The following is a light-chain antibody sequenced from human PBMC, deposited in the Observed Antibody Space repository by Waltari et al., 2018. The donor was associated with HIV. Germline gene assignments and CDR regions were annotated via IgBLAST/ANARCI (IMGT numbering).Light chain of an antibody. CDR2: DDS. CDR1: NIGNKN. Sequence: SYVLTQPPSVSVAPGQTATITCGGNNIGNKNVQWYQQKPGQAPVLVVYDDSDRPSGIPERFSGSNSGNTATLTLSRVEVGDEADYYGQVWDGSSDHPKVVLGGGTKLTVL. CDR3: QVWDGSSDHPKVV. J-gene: IGLJ2*01. V-gene: IGLV3-21*02.